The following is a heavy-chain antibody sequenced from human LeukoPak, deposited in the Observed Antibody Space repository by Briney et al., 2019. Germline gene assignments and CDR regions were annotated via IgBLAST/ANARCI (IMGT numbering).Heavy chain of an antibody. V-gene: IGHV4-38-2*02. J-gene: IGHJ6*03. CDR1: GYSISSGYY. D-gene: IGHD3-3*01. CDR3: ARCPDGFWSGRYYYYYYMDV. Sequence: SETLSLTCTVSGYSISSGYYWGWIRQPPGKGLEWIGSIYHSGSTYCNPSLKSRVTISVDTSKNQFSLKLSSVTAADTAVYYCARCPDGFWSGRYYYYYYMDVWGKGTTVTVSS. CDR2: IYHSGST.